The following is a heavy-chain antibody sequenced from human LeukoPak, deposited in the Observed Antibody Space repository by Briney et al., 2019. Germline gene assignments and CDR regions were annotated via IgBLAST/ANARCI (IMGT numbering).Heavy chain of an antibody. J-gene: IGHJ4*02. V-gene: IGHV3-23*01. Sequence: GGSLRLSCAASGFTFSNYAMTWVRQAPGKGLEWVSGISSFGGNTYYSDSVKGRFTISRDNSKNKLFVQMNILRAEDTALYYCARSSCNSISCSTDYWGQGTLVTVSS. CDR1: GFTFSNYA. D-gene: IGHD2-2*01. CDR2: ISSFGGNT. CDR3: ARSSCNSISCSTDY.